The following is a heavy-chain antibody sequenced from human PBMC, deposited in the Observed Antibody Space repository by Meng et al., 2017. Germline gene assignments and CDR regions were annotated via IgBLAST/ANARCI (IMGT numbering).Heavy chain of an antibody. J-gene: IGHJ3*02. Sequence: GGSLRLSCAASGFTFSSYEMNWVRQAPGKGLEWVSYISSSGSTIYYADSVKGRFTISRDNAKNSLYLQMNSLRAEDTAVYYCAIVGATTGADAFDIWGQGTMVTVSS. D-gene: IGHD1-26*01. V-gene: IGHV3-48*03. CDR2: ISSSGSTI. CDR1: GFTFSSYE. CDR3: AIVGATTGADAFDI.